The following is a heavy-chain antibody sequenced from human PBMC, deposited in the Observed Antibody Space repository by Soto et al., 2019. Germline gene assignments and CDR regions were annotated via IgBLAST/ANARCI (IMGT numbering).Heavy chain of an antibody. D-gene: IGHD1-1*01. CDR1: GGSISSSPYY. CDR3: ARHGPLSNNWNQLDY. V-gene: IGHV4-39*01. CDR2: IYYNGNT. J-gene: IGHJ4*02. Sequence: QLQLQESGPGLVKPLETLSLTCTVSGGSISSSPYYWGWIRQPPGKGLEWIGNIYYNGNTFYNPSLKSLVTISVDTSKNQFSLKLSSVTAADTAVYYCARHGPLSNNWNQLDYWGQGTLVTVSS.